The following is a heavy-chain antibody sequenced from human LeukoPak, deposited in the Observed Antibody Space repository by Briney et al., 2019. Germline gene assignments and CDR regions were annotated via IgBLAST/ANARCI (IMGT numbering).Heavy chain of an antibody. CDR2: LYTGGDT. J-gene: IGHJ4*02. D-gene: IGHD3-10*01. V-gene: IGHV3-53*01. CDR1: GFTVSAHY. Sequence: GGSLRLSCAVSGFTVSAHYMSWGRQAPGKGLECVSFLYTGGDTYYADSVKGRFTISRDNSKNTLYLQMNSLRAEDTAVYYCARGPGSRGIFDYWGQGTLVTVSS. CDR3: ARGPGSRGIFDY.